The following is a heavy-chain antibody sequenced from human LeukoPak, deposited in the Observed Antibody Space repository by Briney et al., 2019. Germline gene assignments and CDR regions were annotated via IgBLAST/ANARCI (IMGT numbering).Heavy chain of an antibody. CDR2: ISSSSIYV. Sequence: GGSLRLSCAASGFTFSSYSMNWGRQAPRKGLEWVSSISSSSIYVYYADSVKGRFTISRDNAKNSLYLQMNSLRADDTAVYYCARVTAAAGPDYWGQGTLVTVSS. V-gene: IGHV3-21*01. D-gene: IGHD6-13*01. J-gene: IGHJ4*02. CDR3: ARVTAAAGPDY. CDR1: GFTFSSYS.